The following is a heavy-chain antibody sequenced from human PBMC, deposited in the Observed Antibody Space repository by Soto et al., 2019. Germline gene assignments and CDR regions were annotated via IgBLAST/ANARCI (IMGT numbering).Heavy chain of an antibody. CDR3: VRVGRVGGY. CDR2: IKEDGSEK. D-gene: IGHD3-16*01. J-gene: IGHJ4*02. Sequence: EVQLVESGGGLVQPGGSLRLSCAASGFTFSTYWMSWVRQAPGKGLEWVANIKEDGSEKYYVDSVKGRFTISRDNANNSLYLQTTSLRAENTAVYYCVRVGRVGGYWGQGTLVTVS. CDR1: GFTFSTYW. V-gene: IGHV3-7*01.